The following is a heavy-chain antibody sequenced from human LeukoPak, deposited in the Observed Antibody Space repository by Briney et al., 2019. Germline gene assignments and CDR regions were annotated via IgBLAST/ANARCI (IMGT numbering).Heavy chain of an antibody. D-gene: IGHD5-18*01. J-gene: IGHJ5*02. Sequence: ASVKVSCKASGYTFTGYYMHWVRQAPGQGLEWMGWINPNSGGTNYAQKFQGRVTMTRDTSISTAYMELSRLRSDDTAVYYCARDLGYSYGYYNWFDPWGQGTLVTVSS. CDR1: GYTFTGYY. V-gene: IGHV1-2*02. CDR3: ARDLGYSYGYYNWFDP. CDR2: INPNSGGT.